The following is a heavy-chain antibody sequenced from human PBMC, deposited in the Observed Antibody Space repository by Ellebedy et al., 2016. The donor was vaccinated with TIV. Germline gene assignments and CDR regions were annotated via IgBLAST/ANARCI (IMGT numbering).Heavy chain of an antibody. CDR2: ISVYNGDT. Sequence: ASVKVSCKASGYTFSSCGLSWVRQAPGQGLKWMGWISVYNGDTNYSQKFQGRVTMTADTSTNTAHMELRSLRSDDTAVYYCARDLRGQWLPGGGWFDPWGQGTLVTVSS. CDR3: ARDLRGQWLPGGGWFDP. CDR1: GYTFSSCG. J-gene: IGHJ5*02. V-gene: IGHV1-18*04. D-gene: IGHD6-19*01.